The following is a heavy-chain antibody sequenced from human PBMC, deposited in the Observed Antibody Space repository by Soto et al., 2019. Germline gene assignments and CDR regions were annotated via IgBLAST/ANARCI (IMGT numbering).Heavy chain of an antibody. J-gene: IGHJ4*02. D-gene: IGHD6-13*01. V-gene: IGHV3-23*01. CDR2: ISGSGGST. CDR3: AKDQGSSWYEIDY. CDR1: GFIFSKFA. Sequence: GGSLRLSCAASGFIFSKFAMSWVRQAPGKGLEWVSTISGSGGSTYYADSVKGRFTISRDNSKNTLYLQMNSLRAEDTAVYYCAKDQGSSWYEIDYWGQGTLVTVSS.